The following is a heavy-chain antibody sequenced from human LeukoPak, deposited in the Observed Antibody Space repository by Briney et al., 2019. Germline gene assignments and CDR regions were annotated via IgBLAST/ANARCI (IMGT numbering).Heavy chain of an antibody. V-gene: IGHV3-23*01. CDR2: ISGSGGST. J-gene: IGHJ4*02. Sequence: GGSLRLSCAAPGFTFSSYAMSWVRQAPGKGLEWVSAISGSGGSTYYADSVKGRFTISRDNAKNSLYLQMNILRAEDTAVFYCLSGPGHCGQGTLVTVSS. CDR1: GFTFSSYA. CDR3: LSGPGH. D-gene: IGHD6-25*01.